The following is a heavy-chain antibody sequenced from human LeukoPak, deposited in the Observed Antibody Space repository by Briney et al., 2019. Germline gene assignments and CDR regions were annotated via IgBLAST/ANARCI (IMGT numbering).Heavy chain of an antibody. CDR2: ISYDGTNK. J-gene: IGHJ5*02. Sequence: PGRSLRLSCAASGFTFSSSVMHWVRQAPGKGLEWVTVISYDGTNKYYADSVKGRFTISRDNSKNTLYLQMNSLSSEDTAVYYCARDLSASGTYFNHLWGQGTLVTVSS. CDR3: ARDLSASGTYFNHL. D-gene: IGHD3-10*01. V-gene: IGHV3-30*03. CDR1: GFTFSSSV.